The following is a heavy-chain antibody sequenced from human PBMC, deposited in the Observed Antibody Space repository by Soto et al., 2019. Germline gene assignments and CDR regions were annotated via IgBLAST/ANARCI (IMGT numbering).Heavy chain of an antibody. V-gene: IGHV3-30*18. CDR3: AKRDCSSTSCYSSATDYYYGMDV. J-gene: IGHJ6*02. Sequence: PGGSLRLSCAASGFTFSSYGMHWVRQAPGKGLEWVAVISYDGSNKYYADSVKGRFTISRDNSKNTLYLQMNSLRAEDTAVYYCAKRDCSSTSCYSSATDYYYGMDVWGPGTTVTVSS. CDR2: ISYDGSNK. CDR1: GFTFSSYG. D-gene: IGHD2-2*01.